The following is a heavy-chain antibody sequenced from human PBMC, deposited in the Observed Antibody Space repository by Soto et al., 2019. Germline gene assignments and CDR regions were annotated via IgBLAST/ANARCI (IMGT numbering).Heavy chain of an antibody. J-gene: IGHJ4*02. CDR2: INQDGSDK. CDR3: ARVSPVMSPGY. CDR1: GFTFSNSW. Sequence: EVQLVESGGGLVQPGGSLRLSCAVSGFTFSNSWLSWFRQAPGKGLEWVANINQDGSDKYYVDSVQGRFTISRDNAKNSLYLQMNSLRAEDTAIYYCARVSPVMSPGYWGQGTLVTVSS. D-gene: IGHD3-16*01. V-gene: IGHV3-7*05.